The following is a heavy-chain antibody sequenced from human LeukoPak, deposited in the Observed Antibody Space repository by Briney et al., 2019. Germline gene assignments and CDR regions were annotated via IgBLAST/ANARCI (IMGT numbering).Heavy chain of an antibody. CDR3: GRQLEGAAAGTAAY. CDR2: IYPGDSDS. Sequence: GETLKISCKVSGYSFTSYWNGWVRRLPAKGLEWMGIIYPGDSDSRYSPSFQGQVTISADKSIHTAYLQWSSLKAWDTARYYCGRQLEGAAAGTAAYWGQGTLVTVSS. CDR1: GYSFTSYW. V-gene: IGHV5-51*01. D-gene: IGHD6-13*01. J-gene: IGHJ4*02.